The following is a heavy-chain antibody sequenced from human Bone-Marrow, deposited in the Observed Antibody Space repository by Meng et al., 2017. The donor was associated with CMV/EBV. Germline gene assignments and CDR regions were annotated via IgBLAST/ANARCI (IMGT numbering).Heavy chain of an antibody. Sequence: GGSLRLSCAASGFTFDDYAMHWVRQAPGKGLEWVSGISWNSGSIGYADSVKGRFTISRDNAKNSLYLQMNSLRAEDTALYYCAKDISARGYDFWSGYLYYYYYGMDVWGQGTTVTVSS. CDR1: GFTFDDYA. D-gene: IGHD3-3*01. J-gene: IGHJ6*02. CDR2: ISWNSGSI. CDR3: AKDISARGYDFWSGYLYYYYYGMDV. V-gene: IGHV3-9*01.